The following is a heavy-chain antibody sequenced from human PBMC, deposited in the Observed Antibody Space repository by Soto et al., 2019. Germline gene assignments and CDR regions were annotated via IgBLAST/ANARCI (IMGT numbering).Heavy chain of an antibody. CDR3: ASSHSPLEQYYYYYYGMDV. CDR2: IIPIFGTA. CDR1: GGTFSSYA. D-gene: IGHD1-1*01. V-gene: IGHV1-69*13. J-gene: IGHJ6*02. Sequence: SVKVSCKASGGTFSSYAISWVRQAPGQGLEWMGGIIPIFGTANYAQKFRGRVTITADESTSTAYMELSSLRSEDTAVYYCASSHSPLEQYYYYYYGMDVWGQGTKVTVSS.